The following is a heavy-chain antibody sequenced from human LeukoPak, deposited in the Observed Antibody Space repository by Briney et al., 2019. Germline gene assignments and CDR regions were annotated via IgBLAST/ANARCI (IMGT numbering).Heavy chain of an antibody. CDR2: IIPIFGTA. D-gene: IGHD3-10*01. V-gene: IGHV1-69*13. Sequence: ASVKVSCKASGGTFSSYAISWVRQAPGQGLEWMGGIIPIFGTANYAQKFQGRVTITADESTSTAYMELSSLRSEDTAVYYCASLGSMVRGVNAPTGDYWGQGTLVTVSS. CDR3: ASLGSMVRGVNAPTGDY. J-gene: IGHJ4*02. CDR1: GGTFSSYA.